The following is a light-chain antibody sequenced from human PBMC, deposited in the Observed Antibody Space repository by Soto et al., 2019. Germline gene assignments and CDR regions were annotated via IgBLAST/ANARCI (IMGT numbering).Light chain of an antibody. CDR3: QQYYSTPIT. V-gene: IGKV4-1*01. CDR1: QSVLYSSNNKNY. J-gene: IGKJ4*01. CDR2: WAS. Sequence: DIVMTQSPDSLAVSLGERATINCKSSQSVLYSSNNKNYLAWYQQKPGQPPKLLIYWASTRESGVPDRFIRSGYGTDFTLTISSLQAEDVAVYYFQQYYSTPITFGGETKVEIK.